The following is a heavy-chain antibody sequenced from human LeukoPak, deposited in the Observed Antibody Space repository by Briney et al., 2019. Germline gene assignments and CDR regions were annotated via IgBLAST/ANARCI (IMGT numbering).Heavy chain of an antibody. CDR1: GYSISSGYY. CDR3: ARGALHNWFDP. V-gene: IGHV4-38-2*02. CDR2: IYHSGST. Sequence: SETLSLTCTVPGYSISSGYYWGWIRQPPGKGLEWIGSIYHSGSTYYNPSLRSRVTISVDTSKNQFSLKLSSVTAADTAVYYCARGALHNWFDPWGQGTLVTVSS. J-gene: IGHJ5*02.